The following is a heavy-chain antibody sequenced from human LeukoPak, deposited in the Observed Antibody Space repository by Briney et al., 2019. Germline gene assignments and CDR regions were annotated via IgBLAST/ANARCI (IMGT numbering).Heavy chain of an antibody. CDR2: IYYSGST. D-gene: IGHD1-26*01. J-gene: IGHJ4*02. CDR1: GGSISSYY. CDR3: ARHGAYSRSYPFDY. Sequence: PSETLSLTCTVSGGSISSYYWSWIRQPPGKGLEWLGYIYYSGSTNYNPSLKSRVTISVDTSQNQFSLKLSSVTAADTAVYYCARHGAYSRSYPFDYWGQGTLVTVSS. V-gene: IGHV4-59*08.